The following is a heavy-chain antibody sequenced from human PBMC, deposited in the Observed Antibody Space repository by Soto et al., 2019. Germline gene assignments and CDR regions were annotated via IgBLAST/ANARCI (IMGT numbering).Heavy chain of an antibody. Sequence: PSETLSLTCTVSCGSISSYYWSWIRQPPGKGLEWIGYIYYSGSTNYNPSLKSRVTISVDTSKNQFSLKLSSVTAADTAVYYCARQRGYCSGGSCDSGGGLHYYYYMDVWGKGTTVTVSS. V-gene: IGHV4-59*08. CDR2: IYYSGST. CDR1: CGSISSYY. CDR3: ARQRGYCSGGSCDSGGGLHYYYYMDV. D-gene: IGHD2-15*01. J-gene: IGHJ6*03.